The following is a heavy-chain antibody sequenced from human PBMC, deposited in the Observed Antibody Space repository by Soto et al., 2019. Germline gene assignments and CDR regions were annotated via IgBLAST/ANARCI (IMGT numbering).Heavy chain of an antibody. J-gene: IGHJ6*02. Sequence: QVQLVESGGGVVQPGRSLRLSCAASGFTFSSYGMHWVRQAPGKGLEWVAVISYDGSNKYYADSVKGRFTISRDNSKNTLYLQMNSLRAEDTAVYYCAKVLTDIVVVPAENYYYYYGMDVWGQGTTVTVSS. CDR2: ISYDGSNK. V-gene: IGHV3-30*18. CDR3: AKVLTDIVVVPAENYYYYYGMDV. CDR1: GFTFSSYG. D-gene: IGHD2-2*01.